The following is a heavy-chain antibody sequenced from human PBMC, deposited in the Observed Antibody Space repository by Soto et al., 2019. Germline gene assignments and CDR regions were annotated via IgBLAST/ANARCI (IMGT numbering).Heavy chain of an antibody. V-gene: IGHV1-18*01. J-gene: IGHJ5*02. Sequence: QVQLVQSGAEVKKPGASVKVSCKASGYNFNIYGINWVRQAPGQGLELMGWISAYDGKTTYAEKFQGRVTMTTDASTSTAYMELRSLRSDDTAVYYCAKDLPLWSGYSFSENHWGQGTLVTVSS. CDR1: GYNFNIYG. CDR3: AKDLPLWSGYSFSENH. CDR2: ISAYDGKT. D-gene: IGHD3-3*01.